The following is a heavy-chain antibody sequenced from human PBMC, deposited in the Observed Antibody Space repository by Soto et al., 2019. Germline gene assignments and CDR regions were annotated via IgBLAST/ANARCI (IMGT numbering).Heavy chain of an antibody. V-gene: IGHV1-69*06. J-gene: IGHJ6*02. CDR1: GGTFSSYA. CDR3: ARDRPEAWIQRAPFKSVYYYYGMDV. Sequence: QVQLVQSGAEVKKPGSSVKVSCKASGGTFSSYAISWVRQAPGQGLEWMGGIIPIFGTANYAQKFQGRVTITADKSTSTAYMELSSLRSEDTAVYYCARDRPEAWIQRAPFKSVYYYYGMDVWGQGTTVTVSS. CDR2: IIPIFGTA. D-gene: IGHD5-18*01.